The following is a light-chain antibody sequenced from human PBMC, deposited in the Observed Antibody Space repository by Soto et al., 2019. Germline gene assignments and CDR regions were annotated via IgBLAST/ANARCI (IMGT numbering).Light chain of an antibody. J-gene: IGLJ2*01. Sequence: QAVLTQPPSVSGAPGQRATISCTGSNPNIGAGFGVQWYQQFPRTAPRLLIYSNTNRPSGVPDRFSASKSGTSASLAITGLRAEDEADYYCQSFDINVLALIFGVGTKLTVL. CDR1: NPNIGAGFG. CDR2: SNT. CDR3: QSFDINVLALI. V-gene: IGLV1-40*01.